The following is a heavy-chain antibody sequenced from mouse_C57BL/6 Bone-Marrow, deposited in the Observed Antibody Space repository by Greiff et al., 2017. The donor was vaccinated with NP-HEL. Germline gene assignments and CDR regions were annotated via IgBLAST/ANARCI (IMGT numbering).Heavy chain of an antibody. V-gene: IGHV1-9*01. J-gene: IGHJ3*01. D-gene: IGHD2-3*01. Sequence: QVQLQQSGAELMKPGASVKLSCKATGYTFTGYWIEWVKQRPGHGLEWIGEILPGSGSTNYNEKFKGKATFTADTSSNTAYMPLSSLTAEDSAIYYCGRRQGYYPQGFSCWGKGTLVTVAA. CDR1: GYTFTGYW. CDR2: ILPGSGST. CDR3: GRRQGYYPQGFSC.